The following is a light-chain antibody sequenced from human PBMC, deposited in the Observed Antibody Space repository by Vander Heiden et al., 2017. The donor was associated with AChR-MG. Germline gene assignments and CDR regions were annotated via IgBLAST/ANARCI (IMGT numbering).Light chain of an antibody. J-gene: IGLJ3*02. CDR1: SSNIGSNY. CDR2: RNN. CDR3: AAWDDSLSGSWV. Sequence: QSVLTQPPSTSRTPGQRVTISCSGSSSNIGSNYVYWYQHLPGTAPKLLIYRNNQRPSGVPDRFSGSKSGTSASLAISGLRSEDEADYYCAAWDDSLSGSWVFGGGTKLTVL. V-gene: IGLV1-47*01.